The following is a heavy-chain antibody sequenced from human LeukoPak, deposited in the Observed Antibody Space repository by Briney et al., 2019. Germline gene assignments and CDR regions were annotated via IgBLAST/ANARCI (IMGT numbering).Heavy chain of an antibody. Sequence: GGSLRLSCAASGFSFSVYAMSWVRQAPGKGLEWASSISGSGGRTYYTNSVKGRFTISRENFKNTVYLEMNNLGAEDTALYYCAKGGQDFDFWRFDYWGQGNLVIVSS. D-gene: IGHD3-3*01. J-gene: IGHJ4*02. CDR3: AKGGQDFDFWRFDY. CDR2: ISGSGGRT. CDR1: GFSFSVYA. V-gene: IGHV3-23*01.